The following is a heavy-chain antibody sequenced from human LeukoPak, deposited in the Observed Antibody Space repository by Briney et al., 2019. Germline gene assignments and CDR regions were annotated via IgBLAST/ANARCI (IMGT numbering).Heavy chain of an antibody. CDR1: GGSISIYY. CDR3: ARVGRSGWYGKTGVDY. J-gene: IGHJ4*02. V-gene: IGHV4-59*01. CDR2: IYYSGST. Sequence: WETLSLICTVSGGSISIYYWSWMRQPPGKGLEWSWYIYYSGSTNYNPSLKSRVTISVDTSNNQSSLKLSSVTAADTAVYYCARVGRSGWYGKTGVDYWGQGTLVTVSS. D-gene: IGHD6-19*01.